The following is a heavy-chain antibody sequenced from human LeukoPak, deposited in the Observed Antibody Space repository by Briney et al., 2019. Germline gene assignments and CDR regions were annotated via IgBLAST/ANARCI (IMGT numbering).Heavy chain of an antibody. V-gene: IGHV4-4*07. CDR2: IYTSGST. CDR1: GGSISSYY. J-gene: IGHJ6*03. CDR3: AREPGNYDFWSGYYSHYYYYMDV. D-gene: IGHD3-3*01. Sequence: PSETLSLTCTVSGGSISSYYWSWIRQPAGKGLEWIGRIYTSGSTNYNPSLKSRVTMSVDTSKNQFSLKLSSMTAADTAVYYCAREPGNYDFWSGYYSHYYYYMDVWGKGTTVTVSS.